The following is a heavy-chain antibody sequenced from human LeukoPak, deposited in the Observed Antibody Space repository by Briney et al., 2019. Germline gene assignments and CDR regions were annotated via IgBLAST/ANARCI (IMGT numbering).Heavy chain of an antibody. CDR1: GFTFSSYA. CDR2: ISYDGSNK. D-gene: IGHD2-2*01. J-gene: IGHJ3*01. Sequence: GRSVRLSCAASGFTFSSYAMHWVRQAPGKGLEWVAVISYDGSNKYYADSVKGRFTISRDNTKNTLYLQMNSLRAENTAVYYCARGTWTGCGMVWGQGTMVTVSS. CDR3: ARGTWTGCGMV. V-gene: IGHV3-30*04.